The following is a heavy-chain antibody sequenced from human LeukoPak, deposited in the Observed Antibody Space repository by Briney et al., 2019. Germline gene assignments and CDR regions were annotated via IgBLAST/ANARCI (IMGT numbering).Heavy chain of an antibody. Sequence: ASVKVSCKASGYTFTSYDINWVRQATGQGLEWMGWMNPNSGNTGYAQKFQGRVTMTRNTSISTAYMELSSLRSEDTAVYYCAIMVVTAIPVVDYWGQGTLVTASS. CDR2: MNPNSGNT. V-gene: IGHV1-8*01. D-gene: IGHD2-21*02. CDR3: AIMVVTAIPVVDY. J-gene: IGHJ4*02. CDR1: GYTFTSYD.